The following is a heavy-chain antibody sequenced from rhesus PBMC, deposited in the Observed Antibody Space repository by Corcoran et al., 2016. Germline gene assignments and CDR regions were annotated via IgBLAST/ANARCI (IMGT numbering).Heavy chain of an antibody. CDR1: GGSISGYYY. J-gene: IGHJ4*01. D-gene: IGHD5-24*01. CDR3: ARIYTVGTALFDY. Sequence: QVQLQESGPGLVKPSETLSLTCTVSGGSISGYYYWSWIRPPPGKGLEWIGGIYGKSASTDDNPSLKSRVTISKDTSKNQFSRKLSSVTAADTAVYYWARIYTVGTALFDYWGQGVLVTVSS. CDR2: IYGKSAST. V-gene: IGHV4-143*01.